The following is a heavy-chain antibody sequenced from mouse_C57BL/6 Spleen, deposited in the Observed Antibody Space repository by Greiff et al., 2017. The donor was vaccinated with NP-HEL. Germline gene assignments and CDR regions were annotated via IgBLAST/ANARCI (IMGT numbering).Heavy chain of an antibody. CDR1: GFTFSDYY. J-gene: IGHJ2*01. Sequence: EVNLVESEGGLVQPGSSMKLSCTASGFTFSDYYMAWVRQVPEKGLEWVANINYDGSSTYYLDSLKSRFIISRDNAKNILYLQMSSLKSEDTATYYCARGHYFGVYYFDYWGQGTTLTVSS. D-gene: IGHD1-2*01. CDR2: INYDGSST. V-gene: IGHV5-16*01. CDR3: ARGHYFGVYYFDY.